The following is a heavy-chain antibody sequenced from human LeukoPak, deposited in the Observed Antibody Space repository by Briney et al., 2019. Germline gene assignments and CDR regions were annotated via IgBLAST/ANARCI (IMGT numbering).Heavy chain of an antibody. CDR1: GYTFPSYF. Sequence: ASVKASCKASGYTFPSYFMHWVRQAPGQGLEWMGIINPTGGSTTYAQKFQGRVTMTRDTSTSTVYMELSSLRSEDTAVYYCARDRSEAYYYGMDVWGQGTTVTVSS. CDR2: INPTGGST. V-gene: IGHV1-46*01. CDR3: ARDRSEAYYYGMDV. D-gene: IGHD1-14*01. J-gene: IGHJ6*02.